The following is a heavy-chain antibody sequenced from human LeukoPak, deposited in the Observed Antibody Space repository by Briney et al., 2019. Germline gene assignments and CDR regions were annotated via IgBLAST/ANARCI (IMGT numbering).Heavy chain of an antibody. CDR1: GFTFSSYG. J-gene: IGHJ4*02. CDR2: ISGSGGST. D-gene: IGHD3-22*01. V-gene: IGHV3-23*01. Sequence: GGSLRLSCAASGFTFSSYGMSWVRQAPGKGLEWVSAISGSGGSTYYADSVKGRFTISRDNSKNTLYLQMNSLRAEDTAVYYCAKEGITMIKRTRGYFDYWGQETLVTVSS. CDR3: AKEGITMIKRTRGYFDY.